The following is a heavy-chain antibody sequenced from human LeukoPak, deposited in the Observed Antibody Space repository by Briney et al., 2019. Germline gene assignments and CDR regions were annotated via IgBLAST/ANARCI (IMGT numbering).Heavy chain of an antibody. CDR3: ARGNYGDLS. J-gene: IGHJ4*02. Sequence: PSQTLPLTCTVSGGSISSGAYYWSWIRQLPGKGLEWIGYIYNSGSTDYNPSLKSRLTISVDTSKNQFSLKLSSVTAADTAVYYCARGNYGDLSWGQGILVTVSS. CDR1: GGSISSGAYY. V-gene: IGHV4-31*03. CDR2: IYNSGST. D-gene: IGHD4-17*01.